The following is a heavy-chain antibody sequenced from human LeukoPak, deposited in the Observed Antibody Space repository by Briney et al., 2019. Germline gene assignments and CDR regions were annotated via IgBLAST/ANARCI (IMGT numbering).Heavy chain of an antibody. Sequence: GGSLRLSCAASGFTFSSYAMSWVRQAPGKGLEWVSAISGSGGSTYYADSVKGRFTISRDNSKNTLYLQMNSLRAEDTAVYYCAKDRTLEMVRGVIGWFDPWGQGTLVTVSS. CDR3: AKDRTLEMVRGVIGWFDP. CDR2: ISGSGGST. D-gene: IGHD3-10*01. V-gene: IGHV3-23*01. J-gene: IGHJ5*02. CDR1: GFTFSSYA.